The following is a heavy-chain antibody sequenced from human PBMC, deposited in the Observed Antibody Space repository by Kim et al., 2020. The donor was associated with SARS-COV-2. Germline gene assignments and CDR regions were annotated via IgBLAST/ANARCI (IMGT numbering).Heavy chain of an antibody. CDR3: ATPTLRITIFGVVITSYAFDI. CDR1: GYTFTSYD. V-gene: IGHV1-8*01. CDR2: MNPNSGNT. Sequence: ASVKVSCNASGYTFTSYDINWVRQATGQGLEWMGWMNPNSGNTGYAQKFQGRVTMTRNTSISTAYMELSSLRSEDTAVYYCATPTLRITIFGVVITSYAFDIWGQGTMVTVSS. J-gene: IGHJ3*02. D-gene: IGHD3-3*01.